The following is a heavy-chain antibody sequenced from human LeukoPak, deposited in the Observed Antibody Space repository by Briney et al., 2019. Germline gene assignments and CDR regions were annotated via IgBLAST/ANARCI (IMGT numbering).Heavy chain of an antibody. V-gene: IGHV1-46*01. CDR2: INPSGGST. CDR3: AREPTSGSLYFDY. J-gene: IGHJ4*02. D-gene: IGHD1-26*01. CDR1: GYTFTTDY. Sequence: ASVKVSCKASGYTFTTDYIHWVRQAPGQGLEWMGIINPSGGSTNYAQNFQGRVTMTRDTSTSTVYMELNSLRSEDTAVYYCAREPTSGSLYFDYWGQGTLVTVSS.